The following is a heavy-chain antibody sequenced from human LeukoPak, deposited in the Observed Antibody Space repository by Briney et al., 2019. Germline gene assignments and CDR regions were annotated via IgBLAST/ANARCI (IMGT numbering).Heavy chain of an antibody. D-gene: IGHD6-19*01. CDR2: IDPSDSYT. J-gene: IGHJ6*04. CDR3: ARHIAVAGTGYYYYGMDV. V-gene: IGHV5-10-1*01. Sequence: GASLKISCKGSGSSFTSYWISWVRPMPGKGLEWMGRIDPSDSYTNYSPSFQGHVTISADKSISTAYLQWSSLKASDTAMYYCARHIAVAGTGYYYYGMDVWGKGTTVTVSS. CDR1: GSSFTSYW.